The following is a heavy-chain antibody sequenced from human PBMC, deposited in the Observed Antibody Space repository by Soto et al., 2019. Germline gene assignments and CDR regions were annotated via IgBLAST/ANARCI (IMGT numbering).Heavy chain of an antibody. CDR1: GFSFSAHG. D-gene: IGHD1-1*01. CDR3: ARDDLFVDNGLDH. Sequence: QVQLVESGGGVVRPGTSLRLSCAATGFSFSAHGMHWVRQAPGKGLEWLAVINDGSEEGYADSVRGRFTNSRDNARNILSLQMDNLRAEDSALYYCARDDLFVDNGLDHWGQGTLVTVSS. J-gene: IGHJ4*02. CDR2: INDGSEE. V-gene: IGHV3-33*01.